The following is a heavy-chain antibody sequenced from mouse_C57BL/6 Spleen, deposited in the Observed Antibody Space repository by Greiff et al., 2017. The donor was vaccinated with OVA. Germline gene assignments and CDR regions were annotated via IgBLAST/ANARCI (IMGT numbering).Heavy chain of an antibody. CDR2: ISNGGGST. V-gene: IGHV5-12*01. Sequence: EVKLMESGGGLVQPGGSLKLSCAASGFTFSDYYMYWVRQTPEKRLEWVAYISNGGGSTYYPDTVKGRFTISRDNAKNTLYLQMSRLKSEDTAMYYCARFYSNYKGYYFDYWGQGTTLTVSS. J-gene: IGHJ2*01. D-gene: IGHD2-5*01. CDR3: ARFYSNYKGYYFDY. CDR1: GFTFSDYY.